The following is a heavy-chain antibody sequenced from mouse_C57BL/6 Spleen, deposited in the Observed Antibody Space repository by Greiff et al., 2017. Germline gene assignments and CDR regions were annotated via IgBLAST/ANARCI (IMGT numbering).Heavy chain of an antibody. D-gene: IGHD1-1*01. CDR1: GYTFTDYY. Sequence: EVQLQQSGPELVKPGASVKISCKASGYTFTDYYMNWVKQSPGKSLEWIGDINPNNGGTSYNQKFKGKATLTVDKSSSTAYMELRSLTSEDAAVYYCARYYYCSGDDWGQGTTLTVSS. V-gene: IGHV1-26*01. CDR3: ARYYYCSGDD. CDR2: INPNNGGT. J-gene: IGHJ2*01.